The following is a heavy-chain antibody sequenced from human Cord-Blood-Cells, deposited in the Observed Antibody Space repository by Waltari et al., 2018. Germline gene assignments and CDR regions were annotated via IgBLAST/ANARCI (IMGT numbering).Heavy chain of an antibody. Sequence: QVQLQQWGAGLLKPSETLSLTCAVYGGSFSGYYWSWIRQPPGKGLEWIGEIKHSGSTNYNPSLKSRVTISVDTSKNQFSLKLSSVTAADTAVYYCARTIRGCGVYWGQGTLVTVSS. D-gene: IGHD3-10*01. V-gene: IGHV4-34*01. J-gene: IGHJ4*02. CDR3: ARTIRGCGVY. CDR2: IKHSGST. CDR1: GGSFSGYY.